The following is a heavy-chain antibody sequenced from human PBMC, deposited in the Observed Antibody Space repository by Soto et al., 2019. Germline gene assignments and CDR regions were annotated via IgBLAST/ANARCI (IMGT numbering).Heavy chain of an antibody. CDR1: GGTFSSYA. J-gene: IGHJ6*02. Sequence: SVKVSCKASGGTFSSYAISWVRQAPGQGLEWMGGIIPIFGTANYAQKFQGRVTITADESTSTAYMELSSLRSEDTAVYYCAGLHYYDSSGYYYPTDGMDVWGQGTTVTVSS. CDR3: AGLHYYDSSGYYYPTDGMDV. CDR2: IIPIFGTA. D-gene: IGHD3-22*01. V-gene: IGHV1-69*13.